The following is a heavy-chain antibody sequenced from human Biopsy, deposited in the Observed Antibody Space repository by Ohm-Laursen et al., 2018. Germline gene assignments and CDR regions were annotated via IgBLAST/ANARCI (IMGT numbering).Heavy chain of an antibody. CDR2: IKQDGSEK. CDR1: GITTRSYW. CDR3: VRDGNYRLDQ. Sequence: SLRLSCAASGITTRSYWMSWIRQAPGKGLEWVANIKQDGSEKNYVASVKGRFTISRDNAKDSLFLQMNSLRVEDTAVYYCVRDGNYRLDQWGQGTLVTVSS. D-gene: IGHD1-7*01. V-gene: IGHV3-7*01. J-gene: IGHJ4*02.